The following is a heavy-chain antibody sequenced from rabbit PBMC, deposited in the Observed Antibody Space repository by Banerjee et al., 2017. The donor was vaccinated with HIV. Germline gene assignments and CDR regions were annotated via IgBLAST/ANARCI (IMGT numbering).Heavy chain of an antibody. D-gene: IGHD1-1*01. CDR2: IYTYNDSP. J-gene: IGHJ6*01. CDR3: ARDSSSDGYIDQLDL. Sequence: QEQLVESGGGLVQPEGSLTLTCTASGFSFSRSYDMCWVRQAPGKGLEWIASIYTYNDSPYYATWAKGRFTISKSSSTTLTLQMTSLTAADTATYFCARDSSSDGYIDQLDLWGPGTLVTVS. CDR1: GFSFSRSYD. V-gene: IGHV1S45*01.